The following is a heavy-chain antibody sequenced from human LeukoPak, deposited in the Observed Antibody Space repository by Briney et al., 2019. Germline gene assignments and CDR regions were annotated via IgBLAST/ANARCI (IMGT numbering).Heavy chain of an antibody. CDR1: GDSVSSNSAA. Sequence: SQTLSLTCAIAGDSVSSNSAAWNCIRQSPSRGLECLGRTYYRSKWYNDYAVSVKSRITINPDTSKNQFSLQLNSVTPEDTAVYYCASSAIAAAAPFDYWRQGTLVTVSS. D-gene: IGHD6-13*01. CDR2: TYYRSKWYN. CDR3: ASSAIAAAAPFDY. J-gene: IGHJ4*02. V-gene: IGHV6-1*01.